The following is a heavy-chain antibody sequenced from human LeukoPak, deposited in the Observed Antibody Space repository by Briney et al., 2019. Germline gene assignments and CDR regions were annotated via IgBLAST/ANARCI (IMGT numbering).Heavy chain of an antibody. V-gene: IGHV3-15*01. CDR1: GFTFKNAW. D-gene: IGHD3-10*01. J-gene: IGHJ4*02. Sequence: GGSLRLSCAASGFTFKNAWMSWVRQAPGKGLEWIGRIKNKNNEGTTDYAASVGGRFIISRDDSKDTLYLRMDSLRTDDTAIYYCTTGAGVLLWFGESISDSWGQGTLVTVSS. CDR3: TTGAGVLLWFGESISDS. CDR2: IKNKNNEGTT.